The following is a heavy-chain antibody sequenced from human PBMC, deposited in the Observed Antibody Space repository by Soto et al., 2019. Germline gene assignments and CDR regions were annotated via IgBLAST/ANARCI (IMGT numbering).Heavy chain of an antibody. D-gene: IGHD2-21*02. CDR3: ARWDGVTAISYFDQ. CDR2: IFHSGYT. Sequence: QVHLQESGPGLVKPSQTLSLTCTVSGASISSDGYHWAWVRQHPGKGLEWIGNIFHSGYTYYNPPLKSRVTISVDTSKNQFSLKLTSVTAADTAVYYCARWDGVTAISYFDQWGQGTLVTVSS. J-gene: IGHJ4*02. V-gene: IGHV4-31*03. CDR1: GASISSDGYH.